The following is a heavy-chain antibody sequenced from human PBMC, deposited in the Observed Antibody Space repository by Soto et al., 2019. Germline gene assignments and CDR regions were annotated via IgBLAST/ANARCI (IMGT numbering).Heavy chain of an antibody. CDR3: ARPLIGNTIDL. Sequence: ASVKVSCKASGYTFFKYFIHWVRQAPGQGLEWIGIINPSRGSATYGPIFQGRVSLTTDMPTSTAYMELSSLRSEDTAIYYCARPLIGNTIDLWGQGTSVTVSS. CDR2: INPSRGSA. V-gene: IGHV1-46*01. CDR1: GYTFFKYF. D-gene: IGHD1-7*01. J-gene: IGHJ3*01.